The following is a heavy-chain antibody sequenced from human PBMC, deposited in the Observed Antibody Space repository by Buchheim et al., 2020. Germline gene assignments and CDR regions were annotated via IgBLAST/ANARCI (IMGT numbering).Heavy chain of an antibody. CDR2: ISTGSTTI. CDR3: AGSRSHYYYESRDY. CDR1: GFTFSSYN. J-gene: IGHJ4*02. V-gene: IGHV3-48*02. Sequence: EMQLVESGGDLVQPGGSLRLSCAASGFTFSSYNMNWVRQAPGKGLEWVSFISTGSTTIYYANSVKGRFTISRDNAKNSPYYQMNSLRDEDTAVYYCAGSRSHYYYESRDYWGQGTL. D-gene: IGHD3-22*01.